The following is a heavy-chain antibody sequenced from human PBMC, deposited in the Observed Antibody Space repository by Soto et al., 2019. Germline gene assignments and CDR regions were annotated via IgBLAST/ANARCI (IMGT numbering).Heavy chain of an antibody. Sequence: QVQLVQSGAEVKKPGASVKVSCKASGYTFTSYYMHWVRQAPGQGLEWMGIINPSGGSTSYAQKFQGRVTMTRDTPTSTVYMELSSLRSEDTAVYYCARQARCCTNGVCSAYGMDVWGQGTTVTVSS. V-gene: IGHV1-46*01. CDR2: INPSGGST. CDR1: GYTFTSYY. D-gene: IGHD2-8*01. CDR3: ARQARCCTNGVCSAYGMDV. J-gene: IGHJ6*02.